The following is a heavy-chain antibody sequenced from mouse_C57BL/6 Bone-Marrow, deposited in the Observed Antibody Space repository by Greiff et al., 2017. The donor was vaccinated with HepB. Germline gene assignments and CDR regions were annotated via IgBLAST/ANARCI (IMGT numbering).Heavy chain of an antibody. Sequence: VKLMESGPELVKPGASVKISCKASGYAFSSSWMNWVKQRPGKGLEWIGRIYPGDGDTNYNGKFKGKATLTADKSSSTAYMQLSSLTSEDSAVYFCARRRPALYFDYWGQGTTLTVSS. CDR3: ARRRPALYFDY. D-gene: IGHD1-2*01. CDR2: IYPGDGDT. J-gene: IGHJ2*01. CDR1: GYAFSSSW. V-gene: IGHV1-82*01.